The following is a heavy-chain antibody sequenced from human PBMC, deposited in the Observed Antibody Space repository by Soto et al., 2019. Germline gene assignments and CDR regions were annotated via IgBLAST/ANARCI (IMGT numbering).Heavy chain of an antibody. Sequence: QVQLQESGPGLVKPSETLSLTCTVSGGSISSYYWSWIRQPPGKGLEWIGYIYNSGRTNYNPSLKSRVTLSVDPSKNQCSLTLSSVPAADTAVYYCARRYGYSFDYWGQGNLVTVSS. V-gene: IGHV4-59*08. D-gene: IGHD1-1*01. CDR1: GGSISSYY. CDR3: ARRYGYSFDY. J-gene: IGHJ4*02. CDR2: IYNSGRT.